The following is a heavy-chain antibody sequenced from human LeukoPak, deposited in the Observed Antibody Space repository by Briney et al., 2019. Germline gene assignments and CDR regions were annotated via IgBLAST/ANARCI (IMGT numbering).Heavy chain of an antibody. V-gene: IGHV4-59*08. CDR2: TYYSGSP. CDR3: ARVGYSGSLSGSFDI. CDR1: GGSISSYY. Sequence: SETLSLTCTVSGGSISSYYWSWIRQPPGKGLEWIGYTYYSGSPNYNPSLKSRVTISVDTSKNQSSLKLSSVTAADTAVYYCARVGYSGSLSGSFDIWGQGTMVTVSS. J-gene: IGHJ3*02. D-gene: IGHD1-26*01.